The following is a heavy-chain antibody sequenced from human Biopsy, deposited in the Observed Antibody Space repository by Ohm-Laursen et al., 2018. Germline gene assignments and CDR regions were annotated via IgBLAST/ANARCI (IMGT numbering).Heavy chain of an antibody. J-gene: IGHJ5*02. Sequence: PSDTLSLTCTVSGGSISSGGSYWSWLRQRPGKGLEWYGYIFNSANTYYNPSLKNLITISGDTSKNQFSLKLKSVTAADTAVYYCARGDYFDSNGYYWFDPWGQGTLVTVSS. CDR1: GGSISSGGSY. CDR2: IFNSANT. CDR3: ARGDYFDSNGYYWFDP. D-gene: IGHD3-22*01. V-gene: IGHV4-31*01.